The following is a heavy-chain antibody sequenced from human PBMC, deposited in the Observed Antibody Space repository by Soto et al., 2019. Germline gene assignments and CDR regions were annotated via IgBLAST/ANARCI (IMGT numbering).Heavy chain of an antibody. D-gene: IGHD5-12*01. CDR2: IPSRGRP. CDR3: ARDTYSGYDFGL. CDR1: GASVAGGSYY. Sequence: QVQLRESGPGLVKPSQTLSLTCSVSGASVAGGSYYWSWVRQPPGKGLEWMGYIPSRGRPFYNPSRTSRGTISADTSKNQLFLQLTSVTAADTAVYYCARDTYSGYDFGLWGQGTLVTVSS. J-gene: IGHJ5*02. V-gene: IGHV4-30-4*01.